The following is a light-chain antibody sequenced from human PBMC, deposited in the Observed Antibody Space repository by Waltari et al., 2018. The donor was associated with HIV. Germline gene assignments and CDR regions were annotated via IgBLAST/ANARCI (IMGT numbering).Light chain of an antibody. Sequence: QSALTQPPSVSGSPGQSIIIPCTGTSSDFGGYAYISWYQQPPGQVPTLIIYDVNKRQSGVPDRFSASKSGNTASLTISGLQAEDEADYYCCSYVETYILIFGGGTKVTVL. J-gene: IGLJ2*01. CDR1: SSDFGGYAY. CDR2: DVN. CDR3: CSYVETYILI. V-gene: IGLV2-11*01.